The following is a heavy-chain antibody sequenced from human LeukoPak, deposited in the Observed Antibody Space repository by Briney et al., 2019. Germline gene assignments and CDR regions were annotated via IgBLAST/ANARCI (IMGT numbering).Heavy chain of an antibody. CDR2: ISAYNGNT. CDR1: GYTFTSYG. Sequence: ASVKVSCKASGYTFTSYGISWVRQAPGQGLEWMGWISAYNGNTNYAQKFQGRVTMTRVTSTSTVYMELSSLRSEDTAVYYCARGPRITLVRGGQWYYYMDVWGKGTTVTISS. J-gene: IGHJ6*03. CDR3: ARGPRITLVRGGQWYYYMDV. V-gene: IGHV1-18*01. D-gene: IGHD3-10*01.